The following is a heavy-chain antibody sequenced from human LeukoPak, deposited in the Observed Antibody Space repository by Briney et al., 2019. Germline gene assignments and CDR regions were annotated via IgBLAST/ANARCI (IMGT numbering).Heavy chain of an antibody. CDR3: AKTEQPMHSGSYYY. J-gene: IGHJ4*02. D-gene: IGHD1-26*01. CDR2: ISGSGGST. CDR1: GFTFSSYG. V-gene: IGHV3-23*01. Sequence: GGSLRLSCAASGFTFSSYGMSWVRQAPGKGLEWVSAISGSGGSTYYADSVKGRFTISRDNSENTLYLQMNSLRAEDTAVYYCAKTEQPMHSGSYYYWGQGTLVTVSS.